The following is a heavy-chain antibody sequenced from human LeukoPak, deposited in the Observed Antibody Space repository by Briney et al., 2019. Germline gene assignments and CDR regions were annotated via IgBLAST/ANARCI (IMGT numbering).Heavy chain of an antibody. Sequence: GRSLRLSCAASGFTFSSYGMHWVRQAPGKGLEWVAVISYDGSNKYYADSVKGRFTISRDNSKNTLYLQMNSLRAEDTAVYYCARDRLYIDCWGQGTLVTVSS. CDR2: ISYDGSNK. V-gene: IGHV3-30*03. CDR1: GFTFSSYG. CDR3: ARDRLYIDC. D-gene: IGHD4/OR15-4a*01. J-gene: IGHJ4*02.